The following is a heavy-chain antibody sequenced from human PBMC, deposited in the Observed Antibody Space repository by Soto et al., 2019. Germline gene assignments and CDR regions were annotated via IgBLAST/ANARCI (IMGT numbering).Heavy chain of an antibody. CDR1: GINFKNAY. D-gene: IGHD1-26*01. Sequence: EVRLVESGGGLVKPGGSLRLSCVASGINFKNAYMSWVRQAPGKGLEWVGLIKSKIHGETVDYAGPVRGRISISRDNTENPISTQISALKSEEPAVYYCTTDATPYSGSEVWGQGTLVTVSS. CDR3: TTDATPYSGSEV. V-gene: IGHV3-15*01. J-gene: IGHJ4*02. CDR2: IKSKIHGETV.